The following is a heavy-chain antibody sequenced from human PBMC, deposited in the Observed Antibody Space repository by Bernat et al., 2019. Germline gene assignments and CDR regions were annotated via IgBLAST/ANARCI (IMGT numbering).Heavy chain of an antibody. J-gene: IGHJ5*02. V-gene: IGHV4-30-4*01. CDR2: IYYSGST. Sequence: QVQLQESGPGLVKPSQTLSLTCTVSGGSISSGDYYWSWIRQPPGKGLEWIGYIYYSGSTYYNPSLKSRVTISVDTSKNQFALKLSSVTAADTAVYYCARGHYYDRSGYPYNWFDPWGQGTLVTVSS. D-gene: IGHD3-22*01. CDR1: GGSISSGDYY. CDR3: ARGHYYDRSGYPYNWFDP.